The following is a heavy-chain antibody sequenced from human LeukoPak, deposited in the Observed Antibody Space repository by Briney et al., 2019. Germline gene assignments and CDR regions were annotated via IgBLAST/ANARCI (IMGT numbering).Heavy chain of an antibody. Sequence: GGSQRLSCAASGFTFSSYSMNWVRQAPGKGLEWVSSISSSSSYIYYADSVKGRFTISRDNAKNSLYLQMNSLRAEDTAVYYCAKVKDSYYDLWSGPFDIWGQGTMVTVSS. CDR1: GFTFSSYS. V-gene: IGHV3-21*04. J-gene: IGHJ3*02. D-gene: IGHD3-3*01. CDR2: ISSSSSYI. CDR3: AKVKDSYYDLWSGPFDI.